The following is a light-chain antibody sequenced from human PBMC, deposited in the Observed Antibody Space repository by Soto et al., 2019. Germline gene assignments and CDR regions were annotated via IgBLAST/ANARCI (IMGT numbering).Light chain of an antibody. CDR1: QSISSW. J-gene: IGKJ1*01. CDR2: DAS. V-gene: IGKV1-5*01. Sequence: DIQMTQSPSTLSASVGDRVTITCRASQSISSWLAWYQQKPGKAPKLLIYDASSLESGVPSRFSGSGAGTEFTLTSSGLQPDYFAAYYCQQYNSYWTFGQGTNVEIK. CDR3: QQYNSYWT.